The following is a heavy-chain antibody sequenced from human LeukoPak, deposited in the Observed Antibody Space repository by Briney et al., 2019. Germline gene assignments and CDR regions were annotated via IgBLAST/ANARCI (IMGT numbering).Heavy chain of an antibody. CDR1: GGSISSYY. V-gene: IGHV4-4*07. Sequence: SETLSLTCTVSGGSISSYYWSWIWQPAGKGLEWIGRIYTSGSTNYNPSLKSRVTMSVDTSKNQFSLKLSSVTAADTAVYYCARDRWGGGSGYYYYYYGMDVWGQGTSVTVSS. CDR2: IYTSGST. J-gene: IGHJ6*02. D-gene: IGHD2-15*01. CDR3: ARDRWGGGSGYYYYYYGMDV.